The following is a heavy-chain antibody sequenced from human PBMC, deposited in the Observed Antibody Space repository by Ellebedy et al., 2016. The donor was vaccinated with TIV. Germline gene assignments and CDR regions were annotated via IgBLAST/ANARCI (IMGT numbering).Heavy chain of an antibody. Sequence: ASVKVSCKASGYIFTSYYMHWVRQAPGQGLEWMGIINPSGGSTNYAQKFHGRATMTRDTSTTTVYMELSSLRSEDTAVYYCARGGSMVRGVIGHWGQGTLVTVSS. CDR2: INPSGGST. CDR1: GYIFTSYY. J-gene: IGHJ4*02. V-gene: IGHV1-46*01. D-gene: IGHD3-10*01. CDR3: ARGGSMVRGVIGH.